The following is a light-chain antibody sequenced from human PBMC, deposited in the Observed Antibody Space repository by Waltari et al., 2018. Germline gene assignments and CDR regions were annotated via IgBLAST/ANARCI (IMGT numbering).Light chain of an antibody. CDR1: SRYVGYFNH. V-gene: IGLV2-14*01. CDR2: HVT. J-gene: IGLJ2*01. Sequence: QSALTQPASVSGSPGQSITISCTGTSRYVGYFNHVPWFQHPPDSAPKLLIYHVTDRPSGVSSRFSVSKSVNTASLTISGLQAEDEADYYCSSYTGRGTVIFGGGTKLTVL. CDR3: SSYTGRGTVI.